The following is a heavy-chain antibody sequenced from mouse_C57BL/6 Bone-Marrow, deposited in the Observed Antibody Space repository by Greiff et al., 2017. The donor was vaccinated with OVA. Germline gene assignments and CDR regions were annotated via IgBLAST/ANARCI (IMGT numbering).Heavy chain of an antibody. V-gene: IGHV5-17*01. CDR2: ISSGSSTI. CDR1: GFTFSDYG. Sequence: EVKLVESGGGLVKPGGSLKLSCAASGFTFSDYGMHWVRQAPEKGLEWVAYISSGSSTIYYADTVKGRFTISRDNSKNTLFLQMTSLRSEDTAMYYWASPLPSKGWYFDVWGTGTTVTVSS. D-gene: IGHD5-5*01. CDR3: ASPLPSKGWYFDV. J-gene: IGHJ1*03.